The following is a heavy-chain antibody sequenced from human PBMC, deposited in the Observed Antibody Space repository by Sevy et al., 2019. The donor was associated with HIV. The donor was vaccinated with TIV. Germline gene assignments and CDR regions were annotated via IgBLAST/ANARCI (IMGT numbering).Heavy chain of an antibody. Sequence: SETLSLTCTVSGGFISSSIYYWAWIRQPPGKGLEWIGSIYYTGSTYYNPSLKSRVAISVDTSKKQFLLKLTSVTAADTAVYYCATHYDFWSGYKNYWLDPWGQGTLVTVSS. CDR3: ATHYDFWSGYKNYWLDP. J-gene: IGHJ5*02. D-gene: IGHD3-3*01. V-gene: IGHV4-39*01. CDR1: GGFISSSIYY. CDR2: IYYTGST.